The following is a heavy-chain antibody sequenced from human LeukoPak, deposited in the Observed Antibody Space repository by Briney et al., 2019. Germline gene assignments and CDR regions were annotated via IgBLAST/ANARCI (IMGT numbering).Heavy chain of an antibody. D-gene: IGHD3/OR15-3a*01. CDR1: GGSVSSGSYY. Sequence: PSQTLSLTCTVSGGSVSSGSYYWSWIRQPPGKGLEWIGYIYYSGSTNYNPSLKSRVTISVDTSKNQFSLKLSSVTAADTAVYYCARTKTGYYTAQFDYWGQGTLVTVSS. V-gene: IGHV4-61*01. J-gene: IGHJ4*02. CDR3: ARTKTGYYTAQFDY. CDR2: IYYSGST.